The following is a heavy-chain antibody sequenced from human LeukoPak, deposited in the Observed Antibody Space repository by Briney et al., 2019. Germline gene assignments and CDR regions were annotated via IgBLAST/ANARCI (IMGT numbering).Heavy chain of an antibody. J-gene: IGHJ4*02. Sequence: GGSLRLSCAASGFTFSSYGMHWVRQAPGKGLEWVAVISYDGSNKYYADSVKGRFTISRDNSKNTLYLQMNSLRAEDTAVYYSAKEVKNREHYDFWSGYYTGYYFDYWGQGTLVTVSS. V-gene: IGHV3-30*18. CDR3: AKEVKNREHYDFWSGYYTGYYFDY. CDR2: ISYDGSNK. CDR1: GFTFSSYG. D-gene: IGHD3-3*01.